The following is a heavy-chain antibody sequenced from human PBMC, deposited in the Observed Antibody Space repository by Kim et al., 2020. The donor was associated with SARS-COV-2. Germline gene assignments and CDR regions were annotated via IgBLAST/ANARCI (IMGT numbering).Heavy chain of an antibody. D-gene: IGHD5-12*01. V-gene: IGHV1-46*01. CDR3: ASDGYNLQTAEGYYYYGMDV. CDR1: GYTFTSYY. J-gene: IGHJ6*02. Sequence: ASVKVSCKASGYTFTSYYMHWVRQAPGQGLEWMGIINPSGGSTSYAQKFQGRVTMTRDTSTSTVYMELSSLRSEDTAVYYCASDGYNLQTAEGYYYYGMDVWGQGTTVTVSS. CDR2: INPSGGST.